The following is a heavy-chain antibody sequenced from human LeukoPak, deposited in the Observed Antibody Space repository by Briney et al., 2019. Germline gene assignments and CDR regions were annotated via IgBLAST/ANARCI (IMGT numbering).Heavy chain of an antibody. D-gene: IGHD6-13*01. CDR3: ARDGGMMGAGAGTSWWLDR. Sequence: GGSLTLSCAASGFTFRSYSMNWVSQPPGKVLEWASSNTSSTSYIYSADSLKGRFTISRDNAKNSLYLQLNSLRAEGTAVFYCARDGGMMGAGAGTSWWLDRWGQGTLVTVSS. J-gene: IGHJ5*02. CDR2: NTSSTSYI. V-gene: IGHV3-21*01. CDR1: GFTFRSYS.